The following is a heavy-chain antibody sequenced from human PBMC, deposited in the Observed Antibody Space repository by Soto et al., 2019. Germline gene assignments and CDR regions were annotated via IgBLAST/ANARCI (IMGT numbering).Heavy chain of an antibody. V-gene: IGHV1-18*01. D-gene: IGHD3-3*01. J-gene: IGHJ4*02. Sequence: ASVKVSCKASGYTFRNYGITWVRQAPGQGLEWMAWISPYNGNTNYAQDLQGRVTMTTDTSTSTAYMELRSLTSEDTAMYYCARHAVSGADVWRAYYCGYFDYWGQGTLVTVSS. CDR2: ISPYNGNT. CDR3: ARHAVSGADVWRAYYCGYFDY. CDR1: GYTFRNYG.